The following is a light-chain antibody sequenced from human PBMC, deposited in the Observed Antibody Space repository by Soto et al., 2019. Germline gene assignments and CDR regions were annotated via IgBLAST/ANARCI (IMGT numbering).Light chain of an antibody. V-gene: IGLV3-21*04. J-gene: IGLJ2*01. Sequence: SYELTQPPSVSVAPGKTARIPCGADNIGSKSVHWYQQKPGQAPVLVMYFNTDRPSGIPERFSGSNSGNTATLTISRVEAGDEADYYCHVWDSSSDHRRVFGGGTKLTVL. CDR1: NIGSKS. CDR3: HVWDSSSDHRRV. CDR2: FNT.